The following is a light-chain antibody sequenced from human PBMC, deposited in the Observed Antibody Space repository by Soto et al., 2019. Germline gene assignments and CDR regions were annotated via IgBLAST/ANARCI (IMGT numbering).Light chain of an antibody. Sequence: QAVVTQPPSVSAAPGQKVTISCSGSSSNIGNNYVSWYQQLPGTAPKLLIYDNNKRPSGIPDRFSGSKSGTSATLGITGLQTGDEADYYCGTWDSSLHVVFGGGTKLTVL. CDR1: SSNIGNNY. CDR2: DNN. V-gene: IGLV1-51*01. CDR3: GTWDSSLHVV. J-gene: IGLJ2*01.